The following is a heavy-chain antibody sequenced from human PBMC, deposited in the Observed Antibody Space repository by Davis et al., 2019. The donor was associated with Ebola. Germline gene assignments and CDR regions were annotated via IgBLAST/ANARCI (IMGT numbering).Heavy chain of an antibody. Sequence: GGSLRLSCAASGFTFSSYGMHWVRQAPGKGLEWVAVIWYDGSNKYYADSVKGRFTISRDNSKNTLYLQMNSLRAEDTAVYYCARESWGYCSSTSCYTRGYYYYGMDVWGQGTTVTVSS. D-gene: IGHD2-2*02. CDR2: IWYDGSNK. CDR3: ARESWGYCSSTSCYTRGYYYYGMDV. V-gene: IGHV3-33*08. CDR1: GFTFSSYG. J-gene: IGHJ6*02.